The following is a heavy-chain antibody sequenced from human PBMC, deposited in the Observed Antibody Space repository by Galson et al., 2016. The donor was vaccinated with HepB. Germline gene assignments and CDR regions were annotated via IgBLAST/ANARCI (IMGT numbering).Heavy chain of an antibody. CDR1: GFTFSKFA. Sequence: SLRLSCAASGFTFSKFAMHWVRQAPGKGLEWVAFVSYDARNKYYADSVRGRFTISRDNSKNTLYLQMNSLRAEDTAVYYCARDRLRWYQLLAGPFDYWGQGTLVTVSS. J-gene: IGHJ4*02. D-gene: IGHD2-2*01. CDR3: ARDRLRWYQLLAGPFDY. CDR2: VSYDARNK. V-gene: IGHV3-30*04.